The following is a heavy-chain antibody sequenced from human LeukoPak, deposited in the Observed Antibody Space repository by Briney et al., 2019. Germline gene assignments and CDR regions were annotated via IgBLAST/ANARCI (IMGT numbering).Heavy chain of an antibody. D-gene: IGHD1-26*01. CDR3: AKYVGATGFVY. J-gene: IGHJ4*02. Sequence: GRSLRLSCAASGFTFSSYAMSWVRQAPGKGLEWVSAISGSGGSTYYADSVKGRFTISRDNSKNTLYLQMNSLRAEDTAVYYCAKYVGATGFVYWGQGTLVTVSS. V-gene: IGHV3-23*01. CDR2: ISGSGGST. CDR1: GFTFSSYA.